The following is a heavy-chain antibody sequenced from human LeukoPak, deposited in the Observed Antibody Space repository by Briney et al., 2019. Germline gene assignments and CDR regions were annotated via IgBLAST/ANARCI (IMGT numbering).Heavy chain of an antibody. V-gene: IGHV3-53*01. CDR3: ARAHASSSGSYFDY. CDR2: IYSGGST. J-gene: IGHJ4*02. D-gene: IGHD3-10*01. Sequence: PGGSLRLPCAASGFTFSSYAMSWVRQSPGKGLEWVSVIYSGGSTYYADSVRGRFTISRDNSKNTLYLQMNSLRVEDTAVYYCARAHASSSGSYFDYWGQGTLVTVSS. CDR1: GFTFSSYA.